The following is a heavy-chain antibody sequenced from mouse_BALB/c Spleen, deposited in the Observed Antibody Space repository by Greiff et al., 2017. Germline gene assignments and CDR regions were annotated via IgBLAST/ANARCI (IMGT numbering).Heavy chain of an antibody. CDR3: ARVLYGSAMDY. J-gene: IGHJ4*01. CDR2: ISSGGST. D-gene: IGHD2-1*01. CDR1: GFTFSSYA. V-gene: IGHV5-6-5*01. Sequence: EVKLVESGGGLVKPGGSLKLSCAASGFTFSSYAMSWVRQTPEKRLEWVASISSGGSTYYPDSVKGRFTISRDNARNILYLQMSSLRSEDTAMYYCARVLYGSAMDYWGQGTSVTVSS.